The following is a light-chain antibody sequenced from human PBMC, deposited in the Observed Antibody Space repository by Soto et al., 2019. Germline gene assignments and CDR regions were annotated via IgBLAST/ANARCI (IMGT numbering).Light chain of an antibody. Sequence: DIVMTQSPLSLPVTPGEPASISCRSSQSLLHSSGYNHLDWYLQKPGQSPQLLIHLGSNRASGVPVRFSGSGSGTDFTLKISRVEAEDVGLYYCMQALQPPVTFGGGTKVEIK. CDR2: LGS. J-gene: IGKJ4*01. V-gene: IGKV2-28*01. CDR1: QSLLHSSGYNH. CDR3: MQALQPPVT.